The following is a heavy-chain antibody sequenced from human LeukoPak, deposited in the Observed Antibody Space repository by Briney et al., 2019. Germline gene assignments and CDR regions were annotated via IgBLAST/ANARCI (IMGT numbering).Heavy chain of an antibody. CDR3: AKDLHLFYLVADIVAISE. D-gene: IGHD5-12*01. CDR2: ISYDGSNK. CDR1: GFTFSSYG. Sequence: GGSLRLSCAASGFTFSSYGMHWVRQAPGKGLEWVAVISYDGSNKYYADSVKGRFTISRDNSKNTLYLQMNSLRAEDTAVYYCAKDLHLFYLVADIVAISEWGQGTLVTVSS. J-gene: IGHJ4*02. V-gene: IGHV3-30*18.